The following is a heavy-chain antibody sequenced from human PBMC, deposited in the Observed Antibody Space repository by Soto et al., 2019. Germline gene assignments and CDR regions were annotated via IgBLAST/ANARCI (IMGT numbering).Heavy chain of an antibody. J-gene: IGHJ6*02. Sequence: PGGSLRLSCAASGFTFSTFAMTWVRLAPGKGLVWVSTISGSGGTTYYADSVKGRFIISRDNSKNTLFLQMDSLRVDDTAIYYCAKPLGGIPQAAPYALGVWGQGTTVTVSS. CDR1: GFTFSTFA. V-gene: IGHV3-23*01. CDR2: ISGSGGTT. D-gene: IGHD1-26*01. CDR3: AKPLGGIPQAAPYALGV.